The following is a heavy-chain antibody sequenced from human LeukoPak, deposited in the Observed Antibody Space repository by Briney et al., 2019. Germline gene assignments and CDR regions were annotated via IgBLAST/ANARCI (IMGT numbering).Heavy chain of an antibody. CDR2: IYYSGST. J-gene: IGHJ2*01. CDR3: ARDRSSGDWYWYIDL. CDR1: GGSVSSGSYY. V-gene: IGHV4-61*01. Sequence: SETLSLTCTVSGGSVSSGSYYWSWLRPPPGKGLEWLGYIYYSGSTNYNSSLESRVTISVDTSKNQFSLKLSSVTAADTAVYYCARDRSSGDWYWYIDLWGRGTLVTVS. D-gene: IGHD2-21*02.